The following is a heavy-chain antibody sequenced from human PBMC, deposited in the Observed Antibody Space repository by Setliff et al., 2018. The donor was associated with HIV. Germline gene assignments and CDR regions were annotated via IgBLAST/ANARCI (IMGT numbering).Heavy chain of an antibody. CDR3: ARGHDILEPSGPFDY. CDR1: GGSFSDYF. V-gene: IGHV4-34*01. J-gene: IGHJ4*02. Sequence: LSLTCAVYGGSFSDYFWTWIRQPPGKGLEWIGDINHSGSTNYNPSLKSRVAMSFDTSKNQFSLKLISVTAADTAVYYCARGHDILEPSGPFDYWGQGTLVTVS. CDR2: INHSGST. D-gene: IGHD3-9*01.